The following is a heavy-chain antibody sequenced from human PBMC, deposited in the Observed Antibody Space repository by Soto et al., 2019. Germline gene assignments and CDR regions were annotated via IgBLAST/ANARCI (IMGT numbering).Heavy chain of an antibody. V-gene: IGHV1-69*12. Sequence: QVQLVQSGAEVKKPGSSVKVSCKASGGTFSSYAISWVRQAPGQGLEWMGGIIPIFGTADYAQKFQGRVKITADESTSTAYMELSSLRSEATAVYYCASHSGSSPEGRYYYGMDVWGQGTTVTVSS. CDR3: ASHSGSSPEGRYYYGMDV. D-gene: IGHD1-26*01. J-gene: IGHJ6*02. CDR2: IIPIFGTA. CDR1: GGTFSSYA.